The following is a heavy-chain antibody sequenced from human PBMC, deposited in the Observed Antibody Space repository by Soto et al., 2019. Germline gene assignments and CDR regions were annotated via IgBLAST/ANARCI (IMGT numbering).Heavy chain of an antibody. CDR2: ISGSGDYT. CDR1: GFTFSKSA. D-gene: IGHD5-12*01. CDR3: AKGSGGYDSHLGDS. Sequence: EVQLLESGGGLVQPGGSLRLFCAASGFTFSKSAMSWARQAPGKGLEWVSGISGSGDYTYYADSVKGRFTISRDNSKNTLYLQMSSLGAEDTAVYYCAKGSGGYDSHLGDSWGQGTLVTVSS. J-gene: IGHJ4*02. V-gene: IGHV3-23*01.